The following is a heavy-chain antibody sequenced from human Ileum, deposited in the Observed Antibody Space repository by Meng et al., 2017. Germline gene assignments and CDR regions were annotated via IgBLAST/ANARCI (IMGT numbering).Heavy chain of an antibody. J-gene: IGHJ4*02. V-gene: IGHV6-1*01. D-gene: IGHD3-3*01. CDR3: ASGSGSLDY. CDR2: TYYRSKWYS. CDR1: GGSVSSNIAA. Sequence: VHWQQSGPGLVNPSQPLSLPCAVSGGSVSSNIAAWNWIRQSPLRGLEWLGRTYYRSKWYSEYAVSVKSRISITPDTSKNQFSLQMNSVTPEDTAVYYCASGSGSLDYWGPGTLVTVSS.